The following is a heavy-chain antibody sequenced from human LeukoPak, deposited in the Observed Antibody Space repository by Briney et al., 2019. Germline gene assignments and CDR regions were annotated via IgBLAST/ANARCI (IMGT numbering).Heavy chain of an antibody. J-gene: IGHJ6*02. Sequence: GGSPRLSCVASGFGVSSNYMTWVRQAPGKGLEWVSLIYSGGSTDYADSVKGRFTISRHNSENTVYLQMTTLRPEDTAVYYCAREGYGEWYGMDVWGQGTTVTAS. CDR3: AREGYGEWYGMDV. CDR1: GFGVSSNY. V-gene: IGHV3-53*04. CDR2: IYSGGST. D-gene: IGHD4-17*01.